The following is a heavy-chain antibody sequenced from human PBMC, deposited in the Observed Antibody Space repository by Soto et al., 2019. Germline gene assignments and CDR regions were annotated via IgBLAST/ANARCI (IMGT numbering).Heavy chain of an antibody. Sequence: PGESLKISCKVFGYRFSSSWTGWVRQMPGKGLEWMGSIYPGDSDTRYSPSFQGQVTISADTSLSTAYLQWSSLKASDTALYYCAKHIGGRYSPGSSDYWGQGTLVTVSS. CDR2: IYPGDSDT. J-gene: IGHJ4*02. CDR3: AKHIGGRYSPGSSDY. D-gene: IGHD3-10*01. V-gene: IGHV5-51*01. CDR1: GYRFSSSW.